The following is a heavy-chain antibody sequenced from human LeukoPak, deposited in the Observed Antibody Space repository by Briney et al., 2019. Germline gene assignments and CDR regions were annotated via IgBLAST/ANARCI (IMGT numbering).Heavy chain of an antibody. CDR1: GFTFDDYA. CDR2: ISWNSGSI. V-gene: IGHV3-9*01. Sequence: PGRSLRLSCAASGFTFDDYAMHWVRQAPGKGLEWVSGISWNSGSIGYADSVEGRFTISRDNAKNSLYLQMNSLRAEDTALYYCAKVKYSSGWFDYWGQGTLVTVSS. J-gene: IGHJ4*02. D-gene: IGHD6-19*01. CDR3: AKVKYSSGWFDY.